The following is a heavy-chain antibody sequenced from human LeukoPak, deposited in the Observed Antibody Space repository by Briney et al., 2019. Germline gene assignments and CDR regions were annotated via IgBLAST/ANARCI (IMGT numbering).Heavy chain of an antibody. D-gene: IGHD3-10*01. V-gene: IGHV3-21*01. J-gene: IGHJ4*02. CDR3: ARGDTIGGLVDY. Sequence: MSGGSLRLSCAASGFTFSSYSMNWVRRAPGKGLEWVSSISSSSSYIYYADSVKGRFTISRDNAKNSLYLQMNSLRAEDTAVYYCARGDTIGGLVDYWGQGTLVTVSS. CDR1: GFTFSSYS. CDR2: ISSSSSYI.